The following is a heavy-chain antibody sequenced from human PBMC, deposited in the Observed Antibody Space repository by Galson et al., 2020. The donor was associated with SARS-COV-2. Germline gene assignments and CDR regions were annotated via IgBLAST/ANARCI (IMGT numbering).Heavy chain of an antibody. J-gene: IGHJ3*02. CDR2: VYYSGST. CDR3: ARIDYNTLLGAFDS. CDR1: GGSVINNF. V-gene: IGHV4-59*02. D-gene: IGHD1-20*01. Sequence: SETLSLTCSVSGGSVINNFRNWIRQPPGGGLEWVGSVYYSGSTNYNPSLKSRLTLSLDTSKNQFSLKLTSVTAGDTAAYYCARIDYNTLLGAFDSWGQGTMVTVSS.